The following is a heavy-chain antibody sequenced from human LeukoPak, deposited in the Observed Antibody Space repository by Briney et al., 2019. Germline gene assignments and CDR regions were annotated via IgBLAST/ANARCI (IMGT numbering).Heavy chain of an antibody. CDR1: GFTFSNAW. V-gene: IGHV3-15*01. CDR3: TTAYSGSYLYYMDV. Sequence: SGGSLRLSCAASGFTFSNAWMSWVRQAPGKGLEWVGRIKSKTDGGTTDYAAPVKGRFTISRDDSKNTLYLQMNSLKTEDTAVYYCTTAYSGSYLYYMDVWGKGTTVTVSS. J-gene: IGHJ6*03. CDR2: IKSKTDGGTT. D-gene: IGHD1-26*01.